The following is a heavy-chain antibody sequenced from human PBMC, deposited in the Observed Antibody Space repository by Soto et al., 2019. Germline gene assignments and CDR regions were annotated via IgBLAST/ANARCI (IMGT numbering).Heavy chain of an antibody. D-gene: IGHD3-3*01. Sequence: GGSLRLSCAASGFTFSSYWMSWVRQAPGKGLEWVANIKQDGSEKYYVDSVKGRFTISRDNARNSLYLQMNSLRADDTAVYYCARGFYYDFWSGYPYDYWGQGTLVTVSS. CDR2: IKQDGSEK. CDR1: GFTFSSYW. V-gene: IGHV3-7*05. CDR3: ARGFYYDFWSGYPYDY. J-gene: IGHJ4*02.